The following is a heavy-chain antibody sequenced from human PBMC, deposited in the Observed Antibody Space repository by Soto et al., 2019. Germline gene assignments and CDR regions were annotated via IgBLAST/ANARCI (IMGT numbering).Heavy chain of an antibody. D-gene: IGHD6-6*01. CDR3: AREWGSSYYYYGMDV. CDR1: GGSISSGGYY. CDR2: IYYSGST. V-gene: IGHV4-31*03. Sequence: QVQLQESGPGLVKPSQTLSLTCTVSGGSISSGGYYWSWIRQHPGKGMEWIGYIYYSGSTSYNPSLKSRVTKSVDTSKNQFSLKLSSVTAADTAVYYCAREWGSSYYYYGMDVWGQGTTVTVSS. J-gene: IGHJ6*02.